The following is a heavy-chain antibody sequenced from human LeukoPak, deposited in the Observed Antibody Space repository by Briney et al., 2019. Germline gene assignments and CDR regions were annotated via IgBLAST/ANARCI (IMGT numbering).Heavy chain of an antibody. D-gene: IGHD3-10*01. J-gene: IGHJ4*02. CDR1: GYIFTSYG. V-gene: IGHV1-18*01. CDR3: ASDLIPSITMVRGVPYYFDY. CDR2: ISAYNGNT. Sequence: ASVKVSCKASGYIFTSYGISWVRQAPGQGLEWMGWISAYNGNTNYAQKLQGRVTMTTDTSTSTAYMELRSLRSDDTAVYYCASDLIPSITMVRGVPYYFDYWGQGTLVTVSS.